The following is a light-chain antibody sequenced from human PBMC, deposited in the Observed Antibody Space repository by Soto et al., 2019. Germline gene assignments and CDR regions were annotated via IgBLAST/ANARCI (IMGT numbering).Light chain of an antibody. Sequence: DIQMTQSPSSLSASVGDRVTITCQASHDITSYLNWYQHKPGKAHKLLIYDASILEAVVPSRFSGSGSGTDFTFTISSLEPEDVATYYGQKCDYLPIFGPGTTVD. V-gene: IGKV1-33*01. J-gene: IGKJ3*01. CDR2: DAS. CDR3: QKCDYLPI. CDR1: HDITSY.